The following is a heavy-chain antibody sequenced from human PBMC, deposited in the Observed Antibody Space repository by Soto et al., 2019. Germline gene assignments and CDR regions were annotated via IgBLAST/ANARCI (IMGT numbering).Heavy chain of an antibody. Sequence: ASVKVSCKASGYTFSTYYMHWVRQAPGQGYEWMGIINPSGGSTTYAQKFQGRVTMTRDTSTTTVYMELSSLKSEDTAVYYCARYDYGGIFDPWGQGTLVTVSS. CDR1: GYTFSTYY. D-gene: IGHD4-17*01. CDR3: ARYDYGGIFDP. J-gene: IGHJ5*02. V-gene: IGHV1-46*01. CDR2: INPSGGST.